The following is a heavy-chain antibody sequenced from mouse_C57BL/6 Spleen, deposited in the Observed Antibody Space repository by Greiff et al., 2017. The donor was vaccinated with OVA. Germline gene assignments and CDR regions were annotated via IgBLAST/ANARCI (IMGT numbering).Heavy chain of an antibody. CDR2: INPSSGYT. CDR3: ARADYYGSNWYFDV. J-gene: IGHJ1*03. V-gene: IGHV1-4*01. D-gene: IGHD1-1*01. CDR1: GYTFTSYT. Sequence: QVTLKESGADLARPGASVKMSCKASGYTFTSYTMHWVKQRPGQGLEWIGYINPSSGYTKYNQKFKDKATLTADKSSSTAYLQLSSLTSEDSAVYYCARADYYGSNWYFDVWGTGTTVTVSS.